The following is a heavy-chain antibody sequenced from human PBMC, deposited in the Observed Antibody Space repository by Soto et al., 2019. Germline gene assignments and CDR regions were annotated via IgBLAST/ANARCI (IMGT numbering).Heavy chain of an antibody. V-gene: IGHV3-74*03. CDR3: ATAEVDY. J-gene: IGHJ4*02. CDR2: MTGDGRTT. CDR1: GFTFGDYW. Sequence: GGSLRLSCAASGFTFGDYWMHWVRQPPGKGPEWVSRMTGDGRTTQYADSVKGRFTASRDNAKSTLYLQMNSLRAEDTAVYYCATAEVDYWRPGTLVTVS.